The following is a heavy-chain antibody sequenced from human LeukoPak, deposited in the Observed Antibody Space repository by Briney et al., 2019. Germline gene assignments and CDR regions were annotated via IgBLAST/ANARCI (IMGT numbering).Heavy chain of an antibody. J-gene: IGHJ6*02. D-gene: IGHD6-19*01. V-gene: IGHV3-21*01. CDR3: ASAVAGTDYYYGMDV. CDR2: ISSSSSYI. CDR1: GFTFSSYS. Sequence: PGGSLRLSCAASGFTFSSYSMNWVRQAPGKGLEWVSSISSSSSYIYYADSVKGRFTISRDNANNSLYLQMNSLRAEDTAVYYCASAVAGTDYYYGMDVWGQGTTVTVSS.